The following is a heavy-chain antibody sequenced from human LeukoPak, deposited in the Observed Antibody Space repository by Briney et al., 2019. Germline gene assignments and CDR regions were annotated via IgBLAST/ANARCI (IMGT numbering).Heavy chain of an antibody. CDR1: GGTFSSYA. J-gene: IGHJ4*02. V-gene: IGHV1-18*01. CDR2: ISAYNGNT. Sequence: ASVKVSCKASGGTFSSYAISWVRQAPGQGLEWMGWISAYNGNTNYAQKLQGRVTMTTDTSTSTAYMELRSLRSDDTAVYYCARENTDLTFDYWGQGTLVTVSS. CDR3: ARENTDLTFDY. D-gene: IGHD5-18*01.